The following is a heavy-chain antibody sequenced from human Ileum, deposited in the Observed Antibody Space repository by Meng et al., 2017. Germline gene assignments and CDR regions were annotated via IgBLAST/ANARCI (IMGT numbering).Heavy chain of an antibody. CDR1: GYTFRNYP. J-gene: IGHJ4*01. CDR3: GRGRASFYFDF. D-gene: IGHD6-6*01. V-gene: IGHV1-3*01. Sequence: QVQPVQSGPEVKKPGASVKVSCTASGYTFRNYPLHWVRQAPGQRPEWMGWINAGNGNIKISQKFQGRITITSDTSATAYMELSSLRSEDTAVYYCGRGRASFYFDFLGQGTLVTVSS. CDR2: INAGNGNI.